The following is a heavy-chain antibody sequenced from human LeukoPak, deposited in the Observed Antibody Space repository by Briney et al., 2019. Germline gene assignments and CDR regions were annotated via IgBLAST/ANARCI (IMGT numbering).Heavy chain of an antibody. CDR2: IYYSGTT. CDR3: ARPGRRDYYFDY. CDR1: GGSISSSSYY. J-gene: IGHJ4*02. Sequence: PSETLSLTCTVSGGSISSSSYYWGWIRQPPGKGKGWIGSIYYSGTTHYDPSLKSRVTISVDTSKNQFSLKLSSVTAADTAVYYCARPGRRDYYFDYWGQGTLVTVSS. D-gene: IGHD2-21*02. V-gene: IGHV4-39*01.